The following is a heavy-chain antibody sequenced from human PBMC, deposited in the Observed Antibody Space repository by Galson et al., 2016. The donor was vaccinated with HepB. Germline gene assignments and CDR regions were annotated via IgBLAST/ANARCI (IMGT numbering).Heavy chain of an antibody. Sequence: LRLSCAASGFTFSSYEMNWVRQAPGKGPEWIGYIYYSGSTYYNPSLKSRVTISVDTSKNQFSLRLSSVTAADTAVYYCARGDDILTGTYYFDYWGQGTLVTVSS. CDR2: IYYSGST. CDR1: GFTFSSYEMN. CDR3: ARGDDILTGTYYFDY. D-gene: IGHD3-9*01. J-gene: IGHJ4*02. V-gene: IGHV4-30-4*08.